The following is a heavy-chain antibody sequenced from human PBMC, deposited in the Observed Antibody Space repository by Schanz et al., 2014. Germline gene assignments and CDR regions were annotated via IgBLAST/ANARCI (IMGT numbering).Heavy chain of an antibody. D-gene: IGHD3-10*01. CDR3: ARVGRNSYCFTSRFDA. CDR2: IYTSGST. CDR1: GGSISSGSYY. V-gene: IGHV4-61*02. J-gene: IGHJ5*02. Sequence: QVQLQESGPGLVKPSQTLSLTCTVSGGSISSGSYYWSWIRQPAGKGLEWIGRIYTSGSTNYNPSLKSRVTITVDTAKNQFSLRMTSVSSADKAMDYCARVGRNSYCFTSRFDAWGQGTLXAVSA.